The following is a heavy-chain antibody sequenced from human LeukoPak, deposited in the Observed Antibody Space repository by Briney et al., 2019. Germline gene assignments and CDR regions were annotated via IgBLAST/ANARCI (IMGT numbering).Heavy chain of an antibody. CDR3: ARDRGYGMDV. V-gene: IGHV4-59*01. CDR1: SGSISSYY. CDR2: IYYSGST. J-gene: IGHJ6*02. Sequence: SETLSLTCTVSSGSISSYYWSWLRQPPGKGLEWIGYIYYSGSTNYNPSLKSRVTISVDTSKNQFSLKLSSVTAADTAVYYCARDRGYGMDVWGQGTTVTVSS.